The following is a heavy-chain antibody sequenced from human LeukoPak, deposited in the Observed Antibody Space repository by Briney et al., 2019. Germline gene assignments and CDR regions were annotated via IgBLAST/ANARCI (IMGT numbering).Heavy chain of an antibody. V-gene: IGHV1-18*01. D-gene: IGHD6-13*01. Sequence: ASVKVSCKASGYTFTSYGISWVRQAPGQGLEWMGWISAYNGNTNYAQKLQGRVTMTTDTSTSTAYMELRSLRSDDTAVYYCAREGAAAAGTEVGDWFDPWGQGTLVTVSS. CDR3: AREGAAAAGTEVGDWFDP. CDR2: ISAYNGNT. CDR1: GYTFTSYG. J-gene: IGHJ5*02.